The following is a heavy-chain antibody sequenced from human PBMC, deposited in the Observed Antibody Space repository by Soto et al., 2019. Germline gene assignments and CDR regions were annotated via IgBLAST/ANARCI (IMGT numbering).Heavy chain of an antibody. CDR1: GGSISSSLYY. V-gene: IGHV4-39*01. CDR2: IFYSGGT. Sequence: SETLSLTCTVSGGSISSSLYYWAWIRQSPGKGLEWIGTIFYSGGTFYTPSLKSRVTMSVDTSNNQFSLKLSSVTAADTAVYYCVRQASGYYYGWFDPWGQGTLATVSS. J-gene: IGHJ5*02. CDR3: VRQASGYYYGWFDP. D-gene: IGHD3-22*01.